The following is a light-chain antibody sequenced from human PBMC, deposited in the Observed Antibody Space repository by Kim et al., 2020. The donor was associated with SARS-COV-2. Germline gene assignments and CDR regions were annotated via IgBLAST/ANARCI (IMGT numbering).Light chain of an antibody. V-gene: IGLV3-1*01. J-gene: IGLJ2*01. CDR3: QAWDSSVV. Sequence: VYVSPGQTARITCSGDKLGDKYACWYQQMPGQSPVLVIYQDSKRPSGIPERFSGSNSGNTATLTISGTQAMDEADYYCQAWDSSVVFGGGTQLTVL. CDR1: KLGDKY. CDR2: QDS.